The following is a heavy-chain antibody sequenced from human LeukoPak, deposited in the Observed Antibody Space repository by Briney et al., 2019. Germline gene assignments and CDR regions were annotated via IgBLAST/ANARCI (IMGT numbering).Heavy chain of an antibody. Sequence: GGSLRLSCAASGFTFSSYAMHWVRQAPGKGLEWVAFIRYDGSNKYYADSVKGRFTISRDNSKNTLYLQMNSLRAEDTAVYYCAKPGIVVVPAAIPYYFDYWGQGTLVTVSS. D-gene: IGHD2-2*01. J-gene: IGHJ4*02. CDR2: IRYDGSNK. V-gene: IGHV3-30*02. CDR1: GFTFSSYA. CDR3: AKPGIVVVPAAIPYYFDY.